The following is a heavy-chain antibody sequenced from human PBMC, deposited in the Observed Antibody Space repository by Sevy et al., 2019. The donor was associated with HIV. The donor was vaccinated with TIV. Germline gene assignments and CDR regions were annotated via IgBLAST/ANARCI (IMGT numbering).Heavy chain of an antibody. CDR2: ISNSGTSM. CDR1: GFTFSSYE. J-gene: IGHJ4*02. CDR3: ARDLPPSATTVAHFDC. D-gene: IGHD4-17*01. V-gene: IGHV3-48*03. Sequence: GGSLRLSCVASGFTFSSYEMNWVRQAPGKGLEWVSYISNSGTSMYYSDSVKGRFTISRDNPRNSLYLQMNSLRVEDTAVYYCARDLPPSATTVAHFDCWGQGTLVTVSS.